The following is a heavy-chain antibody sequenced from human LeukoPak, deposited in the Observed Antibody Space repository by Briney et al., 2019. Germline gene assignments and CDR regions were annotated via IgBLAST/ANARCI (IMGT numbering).Heavy chain of an antibody. V-gene: IGHV4-59*11. Sequence: SETLSLTCTVSGGFISSHYWSWIRQPPGKGLEWIGYIYYSGSTNYNPSLKSRVTISVDTSKNQFSLKLSSVTAADTAVYYCATFLGAYGMDVWGQGTTVTVSS. CDR1: GGFISSHY. CDR2: IYYSGST. J-gene: IGHJ6*02. CDR3: ATFLGAYGMDV. D-gene: IGHD3-3*01.